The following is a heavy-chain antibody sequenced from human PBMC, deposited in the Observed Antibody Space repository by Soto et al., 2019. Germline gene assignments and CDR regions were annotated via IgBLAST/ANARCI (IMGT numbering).Heavy chain of an antibody. D-gene: IGHD6-6*01. CDR2: IYYSGST. CDR3: ARVIVPHPYSSSYYYYGMDV. Sequence: SETLSLTCTVSGGSISSYYWSWIRQPPGKGLEWIGYIYYSGSTNYNPSLKSRVTISVDTSKNQFSLKLSSVTAADTAVYYCARVIVPHPYSSSYYYYGMDVWGQGTTVTVSS. J-gene: IGHJ6*02. CDR1: GGSISSYY. V-gene: IGHV4-59*01.